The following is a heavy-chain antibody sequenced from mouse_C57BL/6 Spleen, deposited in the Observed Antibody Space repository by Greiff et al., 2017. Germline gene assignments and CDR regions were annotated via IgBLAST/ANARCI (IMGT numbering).Heavy chain of an antibody. Sequence: QVTLKVSGPGILQPSQTLSLTCSFSGFSLSTSNMGIGWIRQPSGKGLEWLAPIWWNDDQYYNPSLKRWLTISKDTSNNQVFLKITSVDTEDTATYYCAQMVTVEARDDWGQGTSVTVSS. CDR1: GFSLSTSNMG. V-gene: IGHV8-5*01. CDR2: IWWNDDQ. D-gene: IGHD1-1*01. J-gene: IGHJ4*01. CDR3: AQMVTVEARDD.